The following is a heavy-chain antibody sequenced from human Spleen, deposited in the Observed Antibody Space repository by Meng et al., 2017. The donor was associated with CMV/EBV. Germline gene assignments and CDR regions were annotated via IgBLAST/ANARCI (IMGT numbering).Heavy chain of an antibody. CDR3: ARIMATHRGDY. CDR2: ISSSSTYI. Sequence: SCAASGFTFSTYSMNWVRQAPGKGLEWVSSISSSSTYIYYADSVKGRFTISRDNAKNSLYLQMNSLRAEDTAVYYCARIMATHRGDYWGQGTLVTVSS. D-gene: IGHD5-12*01. V-gene: IGHV3-21*01. J-gene: IGHJ4*02. CDR1: GFTFSTYS.